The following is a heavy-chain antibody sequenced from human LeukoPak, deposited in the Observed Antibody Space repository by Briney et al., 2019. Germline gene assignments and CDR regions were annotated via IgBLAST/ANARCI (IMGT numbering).Heavy chain of an antibody. D-gene: IGHD3-10*01. CDR2: IYYSGST. CDR1: GGSISSYY. J-gene: IGHJ4*02. Sequence: SETLSLTCTVSGGSISSYYWSWIRQPPGKGLEWIGYIYYSGSTNYSPPLKSRVTISVDTSKNQFSLKLSSVTAADTAVYYCARFEGPYGSGSIDYWGQGTLVTVSS. V-gene: IGHV4-59*01. CDR3: ARFEGPYGSGSIDY.